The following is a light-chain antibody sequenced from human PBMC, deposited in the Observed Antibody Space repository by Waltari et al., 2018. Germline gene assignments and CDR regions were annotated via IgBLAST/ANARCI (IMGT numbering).Light chain of an antibody. CDR1: QSILSSSNNRNF. CDR3: QQYYSDKT. CDR2: WAS. V-gene: IGKV4-1*01. J-gene: IGKJ1*01. Sequence: DIVMTQSPNSRAVSLGERETISCKSSQSILSSSNNRNFLSWYQQKPGQPPKLLIYWASTRESGVPDRFSGSGSGTDFTLTISSLQAEDVAVYYCQQYYSDKTFGQGTKVEIK.